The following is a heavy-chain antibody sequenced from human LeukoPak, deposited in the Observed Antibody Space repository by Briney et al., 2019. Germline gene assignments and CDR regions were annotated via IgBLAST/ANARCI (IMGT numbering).Heavy chain of an antibody. V-gene: IGHV3-7*01. J-gene: IGHJ4*02. CDR1: GFTFTTYW. D-gene: IGHD6-19*01. Sequence: PGESLRLSCAASGFTFTTYWMSWVRQAPGKGLEWVANIKQDGSEKYYVDSVKGRFTISRDNAKNSLCLQMNSLRAEDTAVFYCASQRSGWYEGSSGSYYFDYWGQGTLVTVSS. CDR3: ASQRSGWYEGSSGSYYFDY. CDR2: IKQDGSEK.